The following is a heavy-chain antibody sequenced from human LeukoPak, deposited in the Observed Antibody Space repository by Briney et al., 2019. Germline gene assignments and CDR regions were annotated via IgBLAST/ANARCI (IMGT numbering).Heavy chain of an antibody. CDR1: GFTFSNYA. V-gene: IGHV3-23*01. D-gene: IGHD6-19*01. CDR3: AKERTGGWPFDY. Sequence: GGSLRLSCAASGFTFSNYAMSWVRQAPGRGLEWGSGISGSRGTTYYADSAKGRLTISRDNSKNTLYLQMNSLRADDTAVYYCAKERTGGWPFDYWGQGTLVTVSS. CDR2: ISGSRGTT. J-gene: IGHJ4*02.